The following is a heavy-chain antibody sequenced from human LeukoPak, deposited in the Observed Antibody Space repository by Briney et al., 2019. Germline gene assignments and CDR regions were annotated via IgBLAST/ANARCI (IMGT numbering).Heavy chain of an antibody. V-gene: IGHV1-2*02. CDR3: AREVPAAIFLDAFDI. CDR1: GYTFTGYC. J-gene: IGHJ3*02. Sequence: ASVKVSCKASGYTFTGYCMHWVRQAPGQGLEWMGWINPNSGGTNYAQKFQGRVTMTRDTSISTAYMELSRLRSDDTAVYYCAREVPAAIFLDAFDIWGQGTMVTVSS. CDR2: INPNSGGT. D-gene: IGHD2-2*02.